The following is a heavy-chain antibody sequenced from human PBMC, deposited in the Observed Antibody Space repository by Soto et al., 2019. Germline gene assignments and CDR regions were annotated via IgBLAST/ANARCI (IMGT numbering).Heavy chain of an antibody. D-gene: IGHD1-1*01. Sequence: EVQLLESGGGLVQPGGSLRLSCAASGFTFSNYAMTWVRQAAGKGLEWVSSISGPGGSTYYADSVQGRFTVSRDNSKTTVYLQMNDLRPADTAVYYCATWHEREHAYDVWGQGTTVTVSS. J-gene: IGHJ3*01. CDR3: ATWHEREHAYDV. V-gene: IGHV3-23*01. CDR2: ISGPGGST. CDR1: GFTFSNYA.